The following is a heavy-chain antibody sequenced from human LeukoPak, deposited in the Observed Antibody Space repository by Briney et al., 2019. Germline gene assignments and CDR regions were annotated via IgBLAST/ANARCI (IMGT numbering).Heavy chain of an antibody. J-gene: IGHJ6*02. D-gene: IGHD3-10*01. CDR3: ARVGDYGSGSYYYYGMDV. CDR2: SNPNSGGT. Sequence: ASVKVSCKASGYTFTGYYMHWVRQAPGQWRGWRGLSNPNSGGTNDAQKVQGRVTMRGGTAISTAYMELSRLRSDDTAVYYCARVGDYGSGSYYYYGMDVWGQGTTVTVSS. V-gene: IGHV1-2*02. CDR1: GYTFTGYY.